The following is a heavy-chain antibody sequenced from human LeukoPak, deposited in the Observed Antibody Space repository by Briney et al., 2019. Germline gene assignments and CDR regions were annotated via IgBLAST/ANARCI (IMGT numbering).Heavy chain of an antibody. CDR1: GFTFNSYA. CDR3: ARNISSGWYVDY. Sequence: GGSLRLSCAVSGFTFNSYAMSWVRQAPGKGLEWVSGISGSGDSASYADSVKGRFSVSRDNSKNTLYLQMNSLRAEDTALYYCARNISSGWYVDYWGPGTLVTVSS. CDR2: ISGSGDSA. J-gene: IGHJ4*02. V-gene: IGHV3-23*01. D-gene: IGHD6-19*01.